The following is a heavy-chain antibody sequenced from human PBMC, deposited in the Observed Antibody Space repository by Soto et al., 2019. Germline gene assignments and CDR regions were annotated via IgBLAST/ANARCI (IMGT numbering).Heavy chain of an antibody. J-gene: IGHJ4*02. CDR3: ARDLPVGYFDY. CDR1: GGSISSGDYY. Sequence: SETLSLTCTVSGGSISSGDYYWSWIRQPPGKGLEWIGYIYYSGSTYYNPSLKSRVTISVDTSKNQFSLKLSSVTAADTAVYYCARDLPVGYFDYWGQGTLVTVSS. V-gene: IGHV4-30-4*01. D-gene: IGHD1-26*01. CDR2: IYYSGST.